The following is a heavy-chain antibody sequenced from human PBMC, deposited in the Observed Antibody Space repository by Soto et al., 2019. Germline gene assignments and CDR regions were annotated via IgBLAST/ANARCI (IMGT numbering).Heavy chain of an antibody. D-gene: IGHD3-9*01. V-gene: IGHV3-33*06. CDR3: AKDPALLRYFDWLFPRAENWFDP. Sequence: GGSLRLSCAASGFTLSSYGMHWVRQAPGKGLEWVAVIWYDGTNKYYADSVKGRFTISRDNSKNSLYLQMNSLRAEDTAVYYCAKDPALLRYFDWLFPRAENWFDPWGQGTLVTVS. CDR1: GFTLSSYG. CDR2: IWYDGTNK. J-gene: IGHJ5*02.